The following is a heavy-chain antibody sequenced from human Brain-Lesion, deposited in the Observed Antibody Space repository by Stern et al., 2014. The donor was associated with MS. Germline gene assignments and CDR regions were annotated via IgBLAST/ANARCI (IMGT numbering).Heavy chain of an antibody. V-gene: IGHV1-24*01. J-gene: IGHJ4*02. CDR2: FDPEDGET. CDR1: GYTLTELS. D-gene: IGHD1-26*01. CDR3: ATLSPGAGGNYYRHFDY. Sequence: QVQLVESGAEVKKPGASVKVSCKVSGYTLTELSMHWVRQAPRKGLEWMGGFDPEDGETIYAQKFQGRVTMTEDTSADTAYMELSSLRSEDTAVYYCATLSPGAGGNYYRHFDYWGQGTLVTVSS.